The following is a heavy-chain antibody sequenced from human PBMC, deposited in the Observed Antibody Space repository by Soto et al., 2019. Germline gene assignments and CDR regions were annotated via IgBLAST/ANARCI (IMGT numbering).Heavy chain of an antibody. Sequence: ASVKVSCKASGGTFSSYAISWVRQAPGQGLEWMGEIIPIFGTANYAQKFQGRVTITRDTSASTAYMELSSLRSEDTAVYYCARDLGGWPDYWGQGTLVTVSS. CDR1: GGTFSSYA. CDR2: IIPIFGTA. J-gene: IGHJ4*02. CDR3: ARDLGGWPDY. D-gene: IGHD2-15*01. V-gene: IGHV1-69*05.